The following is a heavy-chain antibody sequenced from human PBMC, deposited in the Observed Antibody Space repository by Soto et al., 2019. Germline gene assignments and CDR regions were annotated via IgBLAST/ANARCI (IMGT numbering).Heavy chain of an antibody. V-gene: IGHV3-30*03. CDR3: ARPIINYDSSGYYGAFDY. J-gene: IGHJ4*02. CDR1: GFTFSSYG. Sequence: QVQLVESGGGVVQPGRSLRLSCAASGFTFSSYGMHWVRQAPGKGLEWVAVISYDGSNKYYADSVKGRFTISRDNSKNTLYLQMNSLRAEDTAVYYCARPIINYDSSGYYGAFDYWGQGTLVTVSS. D-gene: IGHD3-22*01. CDR2: ISYDGSNK.